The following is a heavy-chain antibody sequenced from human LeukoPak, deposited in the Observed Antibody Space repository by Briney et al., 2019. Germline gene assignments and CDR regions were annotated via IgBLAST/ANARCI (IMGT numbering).Heavy chain of an antibody. CDR1: AFTFGDYA. J-gene: IGHJ6*02. V-gene: IGHV3-49*04. CDR2: IRNKAYVGTT. Sequence: PGRSLRLSCTASAFTFGDYAMSWVRQAPGKGLEWVGLIRNKAYVGTTEYAASVKGRFRISRDDSNSIAYLQMNSLKTDDTAVYYCARGWHNWNDNVPQAYNMDVWGQGTTVTVSS. CDR3: ARGWHNWNDNVPQAYNMDV. D-gene: IGHD1-20*01.